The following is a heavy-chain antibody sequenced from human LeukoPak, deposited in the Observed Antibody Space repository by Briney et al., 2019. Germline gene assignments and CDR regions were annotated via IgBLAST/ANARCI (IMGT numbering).Heavy chain of an antibody. Sequence: SETLSLTCTVSGGSISSGGYYWSWIRQHPGKGLEWIGYIYYSGSTYYNPSLKSRVTISVDTSKNQFSLKLSSVTAADTAVYYCARVLHYYGSGSSLSAWFDPWGQGTLVTVSS. J-gene: IGHJ5*02. V-gene: IGHV4-31*03. CDR1: GGSISSGGYY. CDR3: ARVLHYYGSGSSLSAWFDP. CDR2: IYYSGST. D-gene: IGHD3-10*01.